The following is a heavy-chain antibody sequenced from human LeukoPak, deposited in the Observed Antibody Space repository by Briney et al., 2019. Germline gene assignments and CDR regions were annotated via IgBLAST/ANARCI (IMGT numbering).Heavy chain of an antibody. CDR2: IYYSGST. D-gene: IGHD4-23*01. V-gene: IGHV4-39*01. J-gene: IGHJ5*02. CDR1: GGSIISSSYY. CDR3: ARLTTVIRTDWFDP. Sequence: SETLSLTCTVSGGSIISSSYYWGWIRQPPGKGLEWIGSIYYSGSTYYNPSLKSRVTISVDTSKNQFSLKLSSVTAADTAVYYCARLTTVIRTDWFDPWGQGTLVTVCS.